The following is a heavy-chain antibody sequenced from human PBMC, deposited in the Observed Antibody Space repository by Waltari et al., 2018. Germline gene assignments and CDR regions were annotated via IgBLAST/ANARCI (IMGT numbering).Heavy chain of an antibody. Sequence: EGQSLESGGGLVQRGGLLRLSWAACVFPFEAVAMTWVCQAVGKGLEWVSCISGSGGITYYADSVKGRFTISRDNAKKTLYLQMNSLRAEDTALYYCAKSPTLIRGIPYSWGQGTLVTVSS. V-gene: IGHV3-23*01. CDR1: VFPFEAVA. D-gene: IGHD3-10*01. CDR3: AKSPTLIRGIPYS. CDR2: ISGSGGIT. J-gene: IGHJ4*02.